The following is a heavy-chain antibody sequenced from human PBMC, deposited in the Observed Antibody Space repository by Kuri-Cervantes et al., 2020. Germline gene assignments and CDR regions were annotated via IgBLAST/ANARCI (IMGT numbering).Heavy chain of an antibody. CDR2: IKQDGSEK. D-gene: IGHD3-10*01. CDR1: GFTFSDYW. V-gene: IGHV3-7*03. Sequence: GESLKISCAASGFTFSDYWMTWVRQAPGKGLEWVGNIKQDGSEKYYVDSVKGRFTISRDNSKNTLFLQVNSPRVEDTALYYCAKDKLIRFGGWLDPWGQGTLVTVSS. CDR3: AKDKLIRFGGWLDP. J-gene: IGHJ5*02.